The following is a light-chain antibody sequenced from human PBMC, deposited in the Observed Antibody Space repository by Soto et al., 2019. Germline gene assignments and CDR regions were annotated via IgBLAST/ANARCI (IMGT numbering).Light chain of an antibody. Sequence: DIQMTQSPSTLSASVGDRVTITCRASQSISSWLAWYQHKPGKAPKLLIYKASNLESGVPSRFSGSGSGTEFTLTISSLQPDDFATYYCQQYKSNSRTFGGGTKVEIK. CDR2: KAS. CDR3: QQYKSNSRT. CDR1: QSISSW. V-gene: IGKV1-5*03. J-gene: IGKJ4*01.